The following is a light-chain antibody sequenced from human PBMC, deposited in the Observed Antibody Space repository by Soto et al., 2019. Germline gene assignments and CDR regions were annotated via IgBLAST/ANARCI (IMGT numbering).Light chain of an antibody. CDR2: DAS. J-gene: IGKJ1*01. Sequence: DIQLTQSPSTLSAFVGDRVTITCRASQSIRTWLAWYQQKPGEAPKLLIYDASTLESGVPSRFSGSGSGTEFTLTISSLQPDDFAIYYCQQYNTYSWTFGQGTKVDIK. CDR3: QQYNTYSWT. CDR1: QSIRTW. V-gene: IGKV1-5*01.